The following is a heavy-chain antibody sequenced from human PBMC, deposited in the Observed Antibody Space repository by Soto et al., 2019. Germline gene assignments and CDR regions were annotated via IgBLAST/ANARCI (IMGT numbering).Heavy chain of an antibody. CDR3: ARGHLGITTTGTWCYFDY. D-gene: IGHD3-9*01. CDR1: GDSISSYY. Sequence: WETLSLTCTVSGDSISSYYWTWIRQPPGKGLEYIGYIYYSGRTYYNPSLKSRVTISVDTSKNQFSLKLSSVTAADTAVYYCARGHLGITTTGTWCYFDYWGQGTQVTVSS. J-gene: IGHJ4*02. V-gene: IGHV4-59*01. CDR2: IYYSGRT.